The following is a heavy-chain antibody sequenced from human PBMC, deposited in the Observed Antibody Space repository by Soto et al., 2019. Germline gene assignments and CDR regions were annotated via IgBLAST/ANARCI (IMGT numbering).Heavy chain of an antibody. V-gene: IGHV3-11*01. CDR3: ATDDYGDYERLDY. D-gene: IGHD4-17*01. Sequence: PGGSMRLSCAAAGFNFIDYYRSWIRQAPGKGLEWVSYISSSGSTIYYADSVKGRFTISRDNAKNSLYLQMNSLRAEDTAVYYCATDDYGDYERLDYWGQGTLVTVSS. CDR2: ISSSGSTI. CDR1: GFNFIDYY. J-gene: IGHJ4*02.